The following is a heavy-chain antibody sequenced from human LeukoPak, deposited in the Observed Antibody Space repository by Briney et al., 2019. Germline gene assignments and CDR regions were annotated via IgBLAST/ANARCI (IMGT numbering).Heavy chain of an antibody. D-gene: IGHD3-10*01. Sequence: SETLSLTCTVSGGSISSGSYYWSWIRQHTGKGLEGIGYIYYSGSTYYNPSLKSRVTISVDTSKNQFSLKLSSVTAADTAVYYCATLPSVYYGSGSSRGSYWGQGTLVTVSS. J-gene: IGHJ4*02. CDR2: IYYSGST. CDR3: ATLPSVYYGSGSSRGSY. V-gene: IGHV4-31*03. CDR1: GGSISSGSYY.